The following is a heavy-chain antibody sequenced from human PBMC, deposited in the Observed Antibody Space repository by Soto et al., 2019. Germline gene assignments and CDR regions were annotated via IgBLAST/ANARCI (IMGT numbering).Heavy chain of an antibody. J-gene: IGHJ4*02. V-gene: IGHV3-23*01. Sequence: GGSLRLPCAASGFTFSSYAMSWVRQAPGKGLEWVSAISGSGGSTYYADSVKGRFTISRDNSKNTLYLQMNSLRAEDTAVYYCAKDPNRGSITMIVDYWGQGTLVTVSS. D-gene: IGHD3-22*01. CDR1: GFTFSSYA. CDR2: ISGSGGST. CDR3: AKDPNRGSITMIVDY.